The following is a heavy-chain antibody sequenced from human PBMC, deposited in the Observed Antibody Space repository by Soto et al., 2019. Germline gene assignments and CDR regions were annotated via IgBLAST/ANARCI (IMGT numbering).Heavy chain of an antibody. CDR3: ATLTAWNYYDSSGYYIDY. CDR1: GYTLTELS. D-gene: IGHD3-22*01. J-gene: IGHJ4*02. V-gene: IGHV1-24*01. CDR2: FDPEDGET. Sequence: ASVKVSCKVSGYTLTELSMHWVRQAPGKGLEWMGGFDPEDGETIYAQKFQGRVTMTEDTSTDTAYMELSSLRSEDTAVYYCATLTAWNYYDSSGYYIDYWGQGTLVTVSS.